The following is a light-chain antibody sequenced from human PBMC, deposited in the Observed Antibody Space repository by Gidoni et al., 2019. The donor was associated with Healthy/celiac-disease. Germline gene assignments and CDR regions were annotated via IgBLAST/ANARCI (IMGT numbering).Light chain of an antibody. CDR1: RSDVGGYNY. CDR3: SSYTSSSTLV. CDR2: DVT. Sequence: QSALTQPASVSGSPGQSITISCTGTRSDVGGYNYVSWYQQHPGKAPKLVIYDVTNRPSGVSNRFSGSKSGNTASLTISGLQAEDEADYYCSSYTSSSTLVFGGGTKLTV. J-gene: IGLJ2*01. V-gene: IGLV2-14*03.